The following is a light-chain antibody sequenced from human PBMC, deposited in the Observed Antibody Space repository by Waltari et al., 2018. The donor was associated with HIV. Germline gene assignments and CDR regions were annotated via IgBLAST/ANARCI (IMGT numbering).Light chain of an antibody. CDR1: NIGSKS. CDR3: QVWDSNTVI. V-gene: IGLV3-9*01. CDR2: RDS. Sequence: SYELTQPLSVSVALGQTARVICGGNNIGSKSVHWYQQKPGQAPVLVIYRDSNRPSGNPERFSGSNSGNTATLPISRAQAGDDADYYCQVWDSNTVIFGGGTRLTVL. J-gene: IGLJ2*01.